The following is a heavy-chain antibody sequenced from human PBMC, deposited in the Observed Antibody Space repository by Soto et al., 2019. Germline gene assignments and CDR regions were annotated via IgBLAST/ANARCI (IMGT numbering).Heavy chain of an antibody. CDR3: ARDATLLRFLEWLSEGEYYFDY. CDR2: INPSGGST. CDR1: GYTFTSYY. Sequence: ASAKVSCKASGYTFTSYYMHWVRQAPGQGLEWMGIINPSGGSTSYAQKFQGRVTMTRDTSTSTVYMELSSLRSGDTAVYYCARDATLLRFLEWLSEGEYYFDYWGQGTLVTVSS. D-gene: IGHD3-3*01. J-gene: IGHJ4*02. V-gene: IGHV1-46*03.